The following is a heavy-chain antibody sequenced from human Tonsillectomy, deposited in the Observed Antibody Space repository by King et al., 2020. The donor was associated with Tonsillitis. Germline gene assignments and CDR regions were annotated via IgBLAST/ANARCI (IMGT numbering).Heavy chain of an antibody. V-gene: IGHV3-49*04. CDR2: IRSKAYGGTT. D-gene: IGHD6-19*01. CDR1: GFTFGDYA. CDR3: TRDPKYSSGWYVDDY. Sequence: VQLVESGGGLVQPGRSLRLSCTASGFTFGDYAMSWVRQAPGKGLEWVGFIRSKAYGGTTEYAASVKGRFTISRDDSKSIAYLQMNSLKTEDTAVYYCTRDPKYSSGWYVDDYWGQGTLVTVSS. J-gene: IGHJ4*02.